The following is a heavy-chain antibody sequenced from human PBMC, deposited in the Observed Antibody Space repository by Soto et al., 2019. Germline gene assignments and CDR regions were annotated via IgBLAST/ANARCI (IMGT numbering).Heavy chain of an antibody. D-gene: IGHD6-13*01. CDR1: GGSFSDYY. CDR2: INHRGST. V-gene: IGHV4-34*01. Sequence: QVQLQQWGAGLLKPSETLSLTCAVYGGSFSDYYWTRIRQPPGKGLEWIGEINHRGSTNYNPSLKSRVTISVDTSKNQFSLKLSSVTAADTAVYYCARAPLHSSSWYGVENYFDYWGQGTLVTVSS. CDR3: ARAPLHSSSWYGVENYFDY. J-gene: IGHJ4*02.